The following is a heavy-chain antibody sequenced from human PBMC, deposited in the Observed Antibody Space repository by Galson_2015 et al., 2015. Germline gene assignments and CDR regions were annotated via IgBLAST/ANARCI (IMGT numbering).Heavy chain of an antibody. J-gene: IGHJ5*02. Sequence: YNPSLKSRVTISVDTSKNQFSLKLSSVTAADTAVYYCARSGRPYCSGGSCYWFDPWGQGTLVTVSS. D-gene: IGHD2-15*01. V-gene: IGHV4-39*07. CDR3: ARSGRPYCSGGSCYWFDP.